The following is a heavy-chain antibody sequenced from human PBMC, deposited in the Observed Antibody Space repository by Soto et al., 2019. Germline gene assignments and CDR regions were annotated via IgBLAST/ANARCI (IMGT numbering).Heavy chain of an antibody. V-gene: IGHV4-59*01. CDR3: ASSKTAAAGDY. Sequence: SETLSLTCTVSGGSISSYYWSWIRQPPGKGLEWIGYIYYSGSTNYNPSLKSRVTISVDTSKNQFSLKLSSVTAADTAVYYCASSKTAAAGDYWGQGTLVTVSS. CDR2: IYYSGST. J-gene: IGHJ4*02. D-gene: IGHD6-13*01. CDR1: GGSISSYY.